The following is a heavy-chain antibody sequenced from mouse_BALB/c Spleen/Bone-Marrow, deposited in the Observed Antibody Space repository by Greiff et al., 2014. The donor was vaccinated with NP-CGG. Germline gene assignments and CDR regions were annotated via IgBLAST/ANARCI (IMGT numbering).Heavy chain of an antibody. V-gene: IGHV14-3*02. Sequence: VQLQQSGAELVKPGASVKLSCSASGFNIKDTYMHWVKQRPEQGLEWIGRIDPANGNTKYDPKFQDKATITADTSSNTVDLQLSSLTFEDTAVYYCVRQEFAIYWYFDVWGAGTTVTVSS. CDR1: GFNIKDTY. J-gene: IGHJ1*01. D-gene: IGHD1-3*01. CDR2: IDPANGNT. CDR3: VRQEFAIYWYFDV.